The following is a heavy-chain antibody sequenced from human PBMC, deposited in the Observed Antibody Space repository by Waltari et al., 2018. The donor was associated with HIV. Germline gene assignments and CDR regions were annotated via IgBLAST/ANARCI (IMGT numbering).Heavy chain of an antibody. D-gene: IGHD3-3*01. J-gene: IGHJ4*02. CDR1: GFGFSSYA. CDR2: IGGGGDRS. CDR3: VKGGGYYDSTGNVPFDY. Sequence: VQLLESGGGLVQSGGSLTLSCAASGFGFSSYAMIWVRQGPGKGLEGVSAIGGGGDRSYYVDSVKGRFTISRDNSKNTLSLQMNGLRAEDTAVYYCVKGGGYYDSTGNVPFDYWGQGSLVTVSS. V-gene: IGHV3-23*01.